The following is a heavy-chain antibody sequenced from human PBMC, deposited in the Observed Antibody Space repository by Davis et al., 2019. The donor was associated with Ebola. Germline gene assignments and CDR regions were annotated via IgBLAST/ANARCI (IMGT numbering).Heavy chain of an antibody. V-gene: IGHV3-23*01. CDR2: ITYDGSDT. Sequence: GESLKISCAASGFVFDSYGMTWVRQAPGKGLEWVSSITYDGSDTHYADSVKGRFTVSRDNSENTMYLQMNNLRAEDTALYFCAKSALLPYYSYFYMDVWGRGTTVIVSS. CDR3: AKSALLPYYSYFYMDV. J-gene: IGHJ6*03. CDR1: GFVFDSYG. D-gene: IGHD1-26*01.